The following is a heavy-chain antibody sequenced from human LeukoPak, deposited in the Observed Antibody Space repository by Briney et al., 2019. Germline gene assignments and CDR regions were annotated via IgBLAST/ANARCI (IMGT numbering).Heavy chain of an antibody. D-gene: IGHD5-18*01. CDR3: ARIIVSGYSYGELDY. Sequence: SQTLSLTCSVSGGSISSGSYYWNWIRQPAGKGLEWIGRIYTSGSTNYNPSLKSRVTISVDTSKNQFSLKLSSVTAADTAVYYCARIIVSGYSYGELDYWGQGTLVTVS. CDR2: IYTSGST. J-gene: IGHJ4*02. CDR1: GGSISSGSYY. V-gene: IGHV4-61*02.